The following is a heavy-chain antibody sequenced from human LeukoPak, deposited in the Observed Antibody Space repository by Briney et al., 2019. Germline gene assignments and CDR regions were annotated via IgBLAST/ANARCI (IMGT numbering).Heavy chain of an antibody. V-gene: IGHV3-7*03. CDR2: IKQDGSEI. CDR1: GFTFSNYW. Sequence: GGSLRPSCAASGFTFSNYWMSWVRQAPGKELEWAANIKQDGSEIYYVDSVKGRFTISRDNAKNSLYLQMNSLRAEDTAVYYCVRDKLTGASRLDYWGQGTLLTVSS. J-gene: IGHJ4*02. CDR3: VRDKLTGASRLDY. D-gene: IGHD7-27*01.